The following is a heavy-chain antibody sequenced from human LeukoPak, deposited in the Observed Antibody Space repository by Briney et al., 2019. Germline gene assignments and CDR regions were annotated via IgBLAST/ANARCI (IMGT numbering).Heavy chain of an antibody. CDR3: ARTRITMIVVVPYYLDY. Sequence: SETLSLTCAVYGGSFSGYYWSWIRQPPGKGLEWIGEINHSGSTNYNPSLKSRVTISVDTSKNQFSLKLSSVTVADTAVYYCARTRITMIVVVPYYLDYWGQGTLVTVSS. J-gene: IGHJ4*02. D-gene: IGHD3-22*01. CDR1: GGSFSGYY. CDR2: INHSGST. V-gene: IGHV4-34*01.